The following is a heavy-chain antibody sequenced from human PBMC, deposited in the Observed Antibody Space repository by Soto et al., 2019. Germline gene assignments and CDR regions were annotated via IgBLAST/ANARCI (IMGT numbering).Heavy chain of an antibody. Sequence: GGSLRLSCASSWFTFISYAMSWVRQAPGKGLEWVSAISGSGGSTYYADSVKGRFTISRDNSKNTLYLQMNSLRAEDTAVYYCAKDHGIVVVITTFDYWGQGTLVTVSS. CDR3: AKDHGIVVVITTFDY. D-gene: IGHD3-22*01. CDR1: WFTFISYA. J-gene: IGHJ4*02. CDR2: ISGSGGST. V-gene: IGHV3-23*01.